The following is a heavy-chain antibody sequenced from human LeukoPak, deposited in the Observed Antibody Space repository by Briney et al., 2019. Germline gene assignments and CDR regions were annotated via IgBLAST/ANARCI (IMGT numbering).Heavy chain of an antibody. CDR2: IYYSGST. Sequence: SETLSLTCTVSGGSISSGGYYWSWIRQHPGKGLEWIGNIYYSGSTYYNPSLKSRVTISVDTSKNQFSLKLSSVTAADTAVYYCARDQNSYADYWGQGTLVTVSS. V-gene: IGHV4-31*03. D-gene: IGHD5-18*01. J-gene: IGHJ4*02. CDR3: ARDQNSYADY. CDR1: GGSISSGGYY.